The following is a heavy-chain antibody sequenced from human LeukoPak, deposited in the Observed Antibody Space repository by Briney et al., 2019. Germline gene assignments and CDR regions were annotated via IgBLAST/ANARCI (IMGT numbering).Heavy chain of an antibody. V-gene: IGHV4-61*02. CDR3: ARAGFHVVWFDP. J-gene: IGHJ5*02. Sequence: SETLSLTCTVSGGSISSGSYYWSWIRQPAGKGLEWIGRIYTSGSTNYNPSLKSRVIISVDTSKNQFSLKLSSVAAADTAVYYCARAGFHVVWFDPWGQGILVTVSS. CDR2: IYTSGST. D-gene: IGHD2-15*01. CDR1: GGSISSGSYY.